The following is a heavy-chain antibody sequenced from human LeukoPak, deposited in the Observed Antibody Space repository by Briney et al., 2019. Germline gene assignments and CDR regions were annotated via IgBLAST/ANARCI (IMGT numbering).Heavy chain of an antibody. D-gene: IGHD3-16*02. CDR1: GFTFSSYW. J-gene: IGHJ4*02. CDR3: ARVEGFIDY. V-gene: IGHV3-48*04. CDR2: ISSSGSTK. Sequence: GALRLSCAASGFTFSSYWMHWVRQAPGKGLEWVSYISSSGSTKYYADSVKGRFTISRDNAKNSLYLQMISLRAEDTALYYCARVEGFIDYWGQGTLVTVSS.